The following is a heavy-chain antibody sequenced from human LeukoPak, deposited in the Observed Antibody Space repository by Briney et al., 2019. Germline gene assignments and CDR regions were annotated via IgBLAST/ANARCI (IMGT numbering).Heavy chain of an antibody. Sequence: SVKVYCKASGFTFTSSAVQWVRQARGQRLEWIGWIVVGSGNTNYAQKFQERVTITRDMSTSTAYMELSSLRSEDTAVYYCAARDSSGYYYYYYGMDVWGQGTTVTVSS. V-gene: IGHV1-58*01. CDR1: GFTFTSSA. D-gene: IGHD3-22*01. CDR3: AARDSSGYYYYYYGMDV. J-gene: IGHJ6*02. CDR2: IVVGSGNT.